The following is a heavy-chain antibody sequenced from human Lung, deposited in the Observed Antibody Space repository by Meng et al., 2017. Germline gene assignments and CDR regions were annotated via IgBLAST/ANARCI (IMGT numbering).Heavy chain of an antibody. V-gene: IGHV1-2*06. D-gene: IGHD2-21*01. CDR2: IKTNSGGT. CDR1: GYTFTAYY. J-gene: IGHJ4*02. CDR3: AKALGWGSSPDY. Sequence: QVQLVQSGADVKKPGASVKVSCKASGYTFTAYYIHWVRQAPGQGLEWMGRIKTNSGGTNFAQKFQGRVIMTRDTSISTAYMELSSLGFDDTAVYYCAKALGWGSSPDYWGQGILVTVSS.